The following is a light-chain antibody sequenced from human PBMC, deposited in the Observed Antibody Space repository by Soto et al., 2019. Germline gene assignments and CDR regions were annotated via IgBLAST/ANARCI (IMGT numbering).Light chain of an antibody. CDR3: QQYSSSPS. CDR1: QSVSTN. J-gene: IGKJ5*01. CDR2: GAS. V-gene: IGKV3-15*01. Sequence: EIVMTQSPTTLSVSPGERATLSCRASQSVSTNLAWYQQKPSQVPSLLIYGASTRASGIPARFSGSGSGTDFTLTIDSLQSEDFAVYYCQQYSSSPSFGQGTRLEIK.